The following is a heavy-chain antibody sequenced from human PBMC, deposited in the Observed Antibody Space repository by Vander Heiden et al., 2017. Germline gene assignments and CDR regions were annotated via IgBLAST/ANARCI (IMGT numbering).Heavy chain of an antibody. J-gene: IGHJ6*02. CDR1: GGTFSSYA. D-gene: IGHD1-26*01. CDR2: IIPIFGTA. Sequence: QVQLVQSGAEVKKPGSSVKVSCKASGGTFSSYAISWVRQAPGQGLEWMGGIIPIFGTANYAQKVQGRVTITADESTSTAYMELSSLRSEDTAVYYCARRRFPIVGVVYYYYGMDVWGQGTTVTVSS. V-gene: IGHV1-69*01. CDR3: ARRRFPIVGVVYYYYGMDV.